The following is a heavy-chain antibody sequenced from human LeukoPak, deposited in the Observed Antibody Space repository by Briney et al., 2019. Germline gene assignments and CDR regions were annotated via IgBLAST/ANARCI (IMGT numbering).Heavy chain of an antibody. D-gene: IGHD6-13*01. J-gene: IGHJ4*02. V-gene: IGHV3-53*01. CDR3: ARLAAAGRPY. Sequence: GGSLRLSCAASEFTYGMNWVRQAPGKGLEWVSVIYSGGSTYYADSVKGRFTISRDNSKNTLYLQMNSLRAEDTAVYYCARLAAAGRPYWGQGTLVTVSS. CDR1: EFTYG. CDR2: IYSGGST.